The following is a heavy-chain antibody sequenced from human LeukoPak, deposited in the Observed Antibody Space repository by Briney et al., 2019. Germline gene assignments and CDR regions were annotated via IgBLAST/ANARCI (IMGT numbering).Heavy chain of an antibody. J-gene: IGHJ3*02. Sequence: ASVKVSCKVSGYTLTELSMHWVRQAPGKGLEWMGGFDPEDGETIYAQKFQGRVTMTEDTSTDTAYMKLSSLRSEDTAVYYCATTGSHDSSGYYLGAFDIWGQGTMVAVSS. CDR2: FDPEDGET. CDR3: ATTGSHDSSGYYLGAFDI. D-gene: IGHD3-22*01. CDR1: GYTLTELS. V-gene: IGHV1-24*01.